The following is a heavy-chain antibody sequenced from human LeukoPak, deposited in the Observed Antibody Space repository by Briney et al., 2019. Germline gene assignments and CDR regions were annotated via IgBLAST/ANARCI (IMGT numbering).Heavy chain of an antibody. J-gene: IGHJ3*02. CDR2: IKQDGSEK. V-gene: IGHV3-7*01. Sequence: GGSLRLSCAASGFTFSRYWMTWVRQAPGKGLEWVANIKQDGSEKYYVDSVKGRFTISRDNAKNSLYLQMNSLRAGDTAVYYCARGGGDSSGYWGDDAFDIWGQGTMVIVSS. CDR3: ARGGGDSSGYWGDDAFDI. D-gene: IGHD3-22*01. CDR1: GFTFSRYW.